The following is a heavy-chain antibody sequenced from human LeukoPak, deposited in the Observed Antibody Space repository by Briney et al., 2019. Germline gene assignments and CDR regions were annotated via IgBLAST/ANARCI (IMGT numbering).Heavy chain of an antibody. V-gene: IGHV1-2*02. Sequence: ASVKVSCKASGYTFTGYYMYWVRQAPGQGLEWMGWINPNSGGTNYAQKFQGRVTMTRDTSISTAYMELNRLRSDDTAVYYCARDGLAYCGGDCFSSWGQGTLVTVSS. D-gene: IGHD2-21*01. CDR3: ARDGLAYCGGDCFSS. J-gene: IGHJ4*02. CDR2: INPNSGGT. CDR1: GYTFTGYY.